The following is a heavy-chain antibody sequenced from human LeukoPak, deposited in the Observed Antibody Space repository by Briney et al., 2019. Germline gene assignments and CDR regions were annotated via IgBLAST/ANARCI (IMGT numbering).Heavy chain of an antibody. Sequence: GRSLRLSCTASGFTFSSYGMHWVRQAPGKGLEWVAVIWYDGSSKYYADSVKGRFTISRDNSKNTLYLQMNSLRAEDTAVYYCARGTVYYDSSGYYTTFDYWGQGTLVTVSS. CDR2: IWYDGSSK. CDR1: GFTFSSYG. V-gene: IGHV3-30*19. D-gene: IGHD3-22*01. J-gene: IGHJ4*02. CDR3: ARGTVYYDSSGYYTTFDY.